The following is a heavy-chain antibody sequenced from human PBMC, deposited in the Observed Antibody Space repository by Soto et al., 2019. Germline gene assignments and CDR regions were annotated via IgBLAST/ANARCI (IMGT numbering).Heavy chain of an antibody. CDR1: GGSISSSSYY. Sequence: LSLTCTVSGGSISSSSYYWGWIRQPPGEGLEWIGNIYHTGSAYYNPSLKSRLTMSADMSNNQFSLKLYSVTAADTAVYYCASRGGGSSWFAFLGQETLVTVSS. J-gene: IGHJ4*02. CDR2: IYHTGSA. V-gene: IGHV4-39*01. D-gene: IGHD6-13*01. CDR3: ASRGGGSSWFAF.